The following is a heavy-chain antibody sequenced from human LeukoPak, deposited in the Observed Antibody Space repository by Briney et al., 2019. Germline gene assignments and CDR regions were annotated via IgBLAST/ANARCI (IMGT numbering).Heavy chain of an antibody. CDR2: INPSGGST. CDR3: ASASLIAVAGTRQSWPDY. J-gene: IGHJ4*02. Sequence: ASVKVSCKASGYTFTSYYMHWVRQAPGQGLEWMGIINPSGGSTSYAQKFQGRVTMTRDTSTSTVYMELSSLRSEDTVVYYCASASLIAVAGTRQSWPDYWGQGTLVTVSS. CDR1: GYTFTSYY. V-gene: IGHV1-46*01. D-gene: IGHD6-19*01.